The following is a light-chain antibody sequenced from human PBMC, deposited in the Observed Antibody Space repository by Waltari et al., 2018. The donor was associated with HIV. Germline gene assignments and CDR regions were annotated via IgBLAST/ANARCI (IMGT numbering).Light chain of an antibody. CDR2: DNN. J-gene: IGLJ2*01. V-gene: IGLV1-51*01. Sequence: QSVLTQPPSVSAAPGQTVTISCSGGRSNIGNNHVSWYQQLPGTAPKILLHDNNKRVSDIPDRCAGSKSGTSATLDITGLQTGDEADYYCATWDTGLSAGVFGGGTRLTVL. CDR1: RSNIGNNH. CDR3: ATWDTGLSAGV.